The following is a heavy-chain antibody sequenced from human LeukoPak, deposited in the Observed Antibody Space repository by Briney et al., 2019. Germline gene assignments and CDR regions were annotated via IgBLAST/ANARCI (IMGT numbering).Heavy chain of an antibody. CDR3: ASQLLLPFDY. D-gene: IGHD3-22*01. CDR2: TIPILGIA. Sequence: SVKVSCKSSGYTFTSSYMHWVRHAHGQGLEWMGRTIPILGIAKYAQKFQGRVTISADTSTSTAYMELSNLRSENTALYYGASQLLLPFDYWGQGTLVTVSS. CDR1: GYTFTSSY. V-gene: IGHV1-69*02. J-gene: IGHJ4*02.